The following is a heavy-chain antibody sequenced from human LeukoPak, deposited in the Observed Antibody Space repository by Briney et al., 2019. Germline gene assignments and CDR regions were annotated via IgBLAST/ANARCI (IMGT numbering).Heavy chain of an antibody. J-gene: IGHJ1*01. Sequence: ASVKVSCKASGYTFTGYHMHWVRQAPGQGLEWMGIINPSGGSTSYAQKFQGRVTMTRDTSTSTVYMELSSLRSEDTAVYYCARGYCSGGSCYYSEYFQHWGQGTLVTVSS. CDR2: INPSGGST. D-gene: IGHD2-15*01. V-gene: IGHV1-46*01. CDR3: ARGYCSGGSCYYSEYFQH. CDR1: GYTFTGYH.